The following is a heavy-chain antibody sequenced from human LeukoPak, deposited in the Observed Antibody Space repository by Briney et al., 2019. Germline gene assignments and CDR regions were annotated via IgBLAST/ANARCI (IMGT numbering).Heavy chain of an antibody. CDR1: GGSISSGGYY. V-gene: IGHV4-31*03. D-gene: IGHD6-19*01. J-gene: IGHJ4*02. CDR3: ARVGSEQWLVYFDY. Sequence: SETLSLTCTVSGGSISSGGYYWSWIRQHPGKGLEWIGYIYYSGSTYYNPSLKSRVTISVDTSKNQFSLKLSSVTAADTAVYYCARVGSEQWLVYFDYWGQGTLVTVSS. CDR2: IYYSGST.